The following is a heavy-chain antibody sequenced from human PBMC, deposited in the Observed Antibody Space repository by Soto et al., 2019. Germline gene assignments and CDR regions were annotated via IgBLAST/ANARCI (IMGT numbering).Heavy chain of an antibody. V-gene: IGHV4-4*02. Sequence: QLRESGPGLVKPSGTLSLTCFVSGASISSTYWWSWVHQTPGKRLEWIGQIYHTGTTSYNPSLKNRVTISLDKSNNQCSLRLTSMTAADTAVYYCATLPPRIVVVMTDLPTWGQGTLVTVSS. CDR2: IYHTGTT. CDR3: ATLPPRIVVVMTDLPT. CDR1: GASISSTYW. J-gene: IGHJ5*02. D-gene: IGHD2-15*01.